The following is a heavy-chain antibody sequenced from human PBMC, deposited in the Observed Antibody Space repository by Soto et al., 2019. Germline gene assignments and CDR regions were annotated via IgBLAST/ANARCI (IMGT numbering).Heavy chain of an antibody. V-gene: IGHV1-58*01. J-gene: IGHJ6*02. D-gene: IGHD4-17*01. Sequence: SVKVSCKASGFTFTSSAVQWVRQARGQRLEWIGWIVVGSGNTNYAQKFQERVTITRDMSTSTAYMELSSLRSEDTAAYYCAADLGDYGSGKYYYYGMDVWGQGTTVTVSS. CDR2: IVVGSGNT. CDR1: GFTFTSSA. CDR3: AADLGDYGSGKYYYYGMDV.